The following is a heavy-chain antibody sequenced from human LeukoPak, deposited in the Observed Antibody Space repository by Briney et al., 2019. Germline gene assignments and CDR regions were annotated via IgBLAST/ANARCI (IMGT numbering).Heavy chain of an antibody. CDR3: ARVRAMVRGVIITNALDI. CDR2: INPSGGST. J-gene: IGHJ3*02. V-gene: IGHV1-46*02. Sequence: ASVKVSCKASGYTFNNYGISWVRQAPGQGLEWMGIINPSGGSTSYAQKFQGRVTMTRDTSTSTVYMELSSLRSEDTAVYYCARVRAMVRGVIITNALDIWGQGTMVTVSS. CDR1: GYTFNNYG. D-gene: IGHD3-10*01.